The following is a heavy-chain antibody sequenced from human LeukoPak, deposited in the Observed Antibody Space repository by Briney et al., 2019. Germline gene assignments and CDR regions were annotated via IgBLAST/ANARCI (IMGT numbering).Heavy chain of an antibody. CDR3: ASSGYYGYYFDY. CDR2: ISSSSSYI. CDR1: GFTFSSYS. V-gene: IGHV3-21*01. J-gene: IGHJ4*02. Sequence: GGSLRLSCAASGFTFSSYSMNWVRQAPGKGLEWVSSISSSSSYIYYADSVKGRFTISRDNAKNSLYLRMNSLRAEDTAVYYCASSGYYGYYFDYWGQGTLVTVSS. D-gene: IGHD3-22*01.